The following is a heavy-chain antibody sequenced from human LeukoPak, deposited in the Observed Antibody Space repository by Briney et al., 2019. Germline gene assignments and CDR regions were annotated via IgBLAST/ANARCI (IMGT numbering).Heavy chain of an antibody. J-gene: IGHJ4*02. CDR2: INSDGSST. Sequence: GGSLRHSCAAPGFTFSSCWMHWVRQDPGKGLVWVARINSDGSSTSYADSVKGRFTISRDNAKNTLYLQMSSLRVEDTAVYYCARVTSLIGTIFASWGQGTLVTVSS. V-gene: IGHV3-74*01. D-gene: IGHD2-21*01. CDR3: ARVTSLIGTIFAS. CDR1: GFTFSSCW.